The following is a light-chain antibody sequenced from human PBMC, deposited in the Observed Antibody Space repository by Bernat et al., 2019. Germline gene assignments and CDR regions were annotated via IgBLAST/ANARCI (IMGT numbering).Light chain of an antibody. CDR3: LQYFITPYS. CDR1: QSVLYNSNNKTY. Sequence: DIVMTQSPDSLAVSLGERATINCKSSQSVLYNSNNKTYLAWYQHKPGQSPKLLIYWASTRESGVPDRFSGSGSGTDFTLTISRLQAEDVAVYYCLQYFITPYSFGQGTKLEIK. J-gene: IGKJ2*03. CDR2: WAS. V-gene: IGKV4-1*01.